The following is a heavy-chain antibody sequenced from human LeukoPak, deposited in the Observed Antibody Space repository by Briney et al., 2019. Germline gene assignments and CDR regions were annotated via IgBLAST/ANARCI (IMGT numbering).Heavy chain of an antibody. CDR1: GFSFSSYA. J-gene: IGHJ4*02. D-gene: IGHD3-10*02. CDR3: ARDVRAGPRHNGNFEY. Sequence: PGTSLRLSCAASGFSFSSYAMHWVRQAPGKGLEWVAVISNDGSNKYYADSVKGRFTISRDSSKNTLSLQMSSLRAEDTAVYYCARDVRAGPRHNGNFEYWGQGTLVTVSS. CDR2: ISNDGSNK. V-gene: IGHV3-30-3*01.